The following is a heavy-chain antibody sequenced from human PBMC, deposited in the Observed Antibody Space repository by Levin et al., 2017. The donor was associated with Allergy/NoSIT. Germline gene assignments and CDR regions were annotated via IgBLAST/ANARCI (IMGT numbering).Heavy chain of an antibody. CDR3: ARGGGSQKGGLDV. V-gene: IGHV3-21*01. CDR1: GFTFSGYT. D-gene: IGHD3-10*01. CDR2: IRSAGTYI. Sequence: GGSLRLSCAASGFTFSGYTMHWVRQAPGKGLEWVSSIRSAGTYIHYADSVKGRFTISRDNVNNSVSLEMTSLRAEDTALSYCARGGGSQKGGLDVWGQGTTVTVSS. J-gene: IGHJ6*02.